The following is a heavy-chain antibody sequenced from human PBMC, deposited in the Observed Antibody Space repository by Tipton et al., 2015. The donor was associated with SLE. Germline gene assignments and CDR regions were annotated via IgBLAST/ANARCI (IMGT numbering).Heavy chain of an antibody. CDR1: GGSISSGGYS. D-gene: IGHD6-25*01. CDR3: AREGAGSSGWNYYFLSMDV. V-gene: IGHV4-31*03. Sequence: TLSLTCTVSGGSISSGGYSWSWIRQHPGKGLEWIGNIYNSGTTYYTPSLKSRLTISIDTSKNQFSPNLTSVTAADTAVYYCAREGAGSSGWNYYFLSMDVWGKGTTVTVSS. CDR2: IYNSGTT. J-gene: IGHJ6*03.